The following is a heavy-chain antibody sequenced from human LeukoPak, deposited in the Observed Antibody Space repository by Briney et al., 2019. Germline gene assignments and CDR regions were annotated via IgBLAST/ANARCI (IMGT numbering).Heavy chain of an antibody. Sequence: PGGSLRLSCAASGFTFSSYSMNWVRQAPGKGLEWVSSISSSSSYIYYADSVKGRFTISRDNAKNSLYLQMNSLRAEDTAVYYCARGITVTTFEDYWGQGTLATVSS. V-gene: IGHV3-21*01. J-gene: IGHJ4*02. CDR1: GFTFSSYS. CDR2: ISSSSSYI. D-gene: IGHD4-17*01. CDR3: ARGITVTTFEDY.